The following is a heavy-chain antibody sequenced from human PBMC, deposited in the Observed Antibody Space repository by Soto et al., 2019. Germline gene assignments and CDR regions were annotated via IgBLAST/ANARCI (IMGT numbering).Heavy chain of an antibody. D-gene: IGHD3-10*01. Sequence: TLSLTCTVSGGSISSGGYYWSWIRQHPGKGLEWIGYIYYSGSTYYNPSLKSRVTISIDTSKNQFSLKLSSVTAADTAVYYCARARTPINYYGSGRPFDYWGQGTLVTVSS. V-gene: IGHV4-31*03. CDR3: ARARTPINYYGSGRPFDY. CDR2: IYYSGST. CDR1: GGSISSGGYY. J-gene: IGHJ4*02.